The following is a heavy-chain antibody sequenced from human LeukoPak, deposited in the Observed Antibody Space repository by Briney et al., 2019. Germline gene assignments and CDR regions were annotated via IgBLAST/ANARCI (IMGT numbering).Heavy chain of an antibody. CDR3: TRLGRGMWY. J-gene: IGHJ4*02. CDR2: IRSKANSYAT. CDR1: GFTFSGSA. D-gene: IGHD3-10*01. Sequence: GGSLTLSCAASGFTFSGSAMHWVRQASGKGLEWVGRIRSKANSYATAYAASVKGRFTISRDDSKNTAYLQMNSLKTEDTAVYYCTRLGRGMWYWGQGTLVTVSS. V-gene: IGHV3-73*01.